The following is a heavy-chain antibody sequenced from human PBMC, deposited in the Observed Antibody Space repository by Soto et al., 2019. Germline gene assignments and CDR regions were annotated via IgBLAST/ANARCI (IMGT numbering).Heavy chain of an antibody. Sequence: GGSLRLSCAASGFTFSSYGMHWVRQAPGKGLEWVAVIWYDGSNKYYADSVKGRFTISRDNSKNTLYLQMNSLRAEDTAVYYCPTEQQLGYGMDVWGQGTPVTVSS. D-gene: IGHD6-13*01. J-gene: IGHJ6*02. CDR1: GFTFSSYG. CDR3: PTEQQLGYGMDV. CDR2: IWYDGSNK. V-gene: IGHV3-33*01.